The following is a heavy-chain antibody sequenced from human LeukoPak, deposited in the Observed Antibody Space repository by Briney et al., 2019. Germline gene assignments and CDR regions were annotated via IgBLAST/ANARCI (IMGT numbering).Heavy chain of an antibody. CDR1: GFTFSGYG. V-gene: IGHV3-30*02. CDR3: AKDRGSTIVAVFNFDY. Sequence: GGSLRLSCAASGFTFSGYGMHWVRQAPGKGLEWVAFIRHDGSNQYYTESVKGRFTISRDTSKNTLYLQMNSLRAEDTAVYYCAKDRGSTIVAVFNFDYWGQGTLVTVSS. CDR2: IRHDGSNQ. D-gene: IGHD2-21*01. J-gene: IGHJ4*02.